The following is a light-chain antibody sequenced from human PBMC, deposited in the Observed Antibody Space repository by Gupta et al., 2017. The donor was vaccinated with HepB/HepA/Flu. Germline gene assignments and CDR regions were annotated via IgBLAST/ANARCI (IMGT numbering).Light chain of an antibody. CDR1: QTISINF. V-gene: IGKV3-20*01. CDR3: QQYAASPYT. J-gene: IGKJ1*01. Sequence: EVLLTQSPGTLSLSPGERGTLSCRASQTISINFLVWYQQKPGQAPRLLFYATSRATDVPDRFSGSGSGTDFTLIIDRLEPEDVAVYYCQQYAASPYTFGQGTKVEIK. CDR2: ATS.